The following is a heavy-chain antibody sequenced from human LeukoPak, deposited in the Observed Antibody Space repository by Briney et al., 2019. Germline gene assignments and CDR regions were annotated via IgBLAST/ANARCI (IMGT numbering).Heavy chain of an antibody. Sequence: GGSLRLSCAASGFTFSSYAMHWVRQAPGKGLEWVAVISYDGSNKYYADSVKGRFTISRDNSKNTLYLQMNSLRAEDTAVYYCAKDWVIEYWGQGTLVTVSS. J-gene: IGHJ4*02. CDR3: AKDWVIEY. D-gene: IGHD3-16*01. CDR2: ISYDGSNK. CDR1: GFTFSSYA. V-gene: IGHV3-30-3*01.